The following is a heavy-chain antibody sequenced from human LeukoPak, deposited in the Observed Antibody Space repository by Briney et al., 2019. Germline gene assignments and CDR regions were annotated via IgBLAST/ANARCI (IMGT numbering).Heavy chain of an antibody. V-gene: IGHV4-39*06. CDR1: GDSISSGAYY. CDR2: IHYSGKT. CDR3: ARDYGDHRVDY. J-gene: IGHJ4*02. D-gene: IGHD4-17*01. Sequence: SETLSLTCTVSGDSISSGAYYWGWIRQPPGKGLEWIGTIHYSGKTYYNPSLKSRITISIDTSKKQFALKLSSVTAADTAVYYCARDYGDHRVDYWGRGTLVTVSS.